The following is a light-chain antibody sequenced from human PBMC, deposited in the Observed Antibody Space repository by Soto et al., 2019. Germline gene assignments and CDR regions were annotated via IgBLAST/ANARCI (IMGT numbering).Light chain of an antibody. J-gene: IGLJ1*01. CDR1: SSDVGGYTY. CDR2: EVN. CDR3: SSYTSSSTLYV. V-gene: IGLV2-14*01. Sequence: HSVLTQPASVSGSPRQSITISCTGASSDVGGYTYVSWYQQHPGKAPKLMIYEVNNRPSGVSHRFSGSKSGNTASLTISGLQAEDEADYYCSSYTSSSTLYVFGTGTKLTVL.